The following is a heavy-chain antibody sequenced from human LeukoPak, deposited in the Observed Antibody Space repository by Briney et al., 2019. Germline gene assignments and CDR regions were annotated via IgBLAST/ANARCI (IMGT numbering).Heavy chain of an antibody. D-gene: IGHD3-10*01. CDR1: GGSISSYY. J-gene: IGHJ4*02. CDR2: IYYSGST. CDR3: ARDLRGYYGSGSYPGYYFDY. V-gene: IGHV4-59*12. Sequence: PSETLSLTCTVSGGSISSYYWSWIRHPPGKGLEWIGYIYYSGSTNYNPSLKSRVTISVDKSKNQFSLKLSSVTAADTAVYYCARDLRGYYGSGSYPGYYFDYWGQGTLVTVSS.